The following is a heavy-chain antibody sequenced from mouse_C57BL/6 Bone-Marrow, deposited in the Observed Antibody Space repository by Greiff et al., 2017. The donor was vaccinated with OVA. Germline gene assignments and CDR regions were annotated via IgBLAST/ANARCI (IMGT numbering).Heavy chain of an antibody. CDR2: INPYNGGT. CDR1: GYTFTDYY. V-gene: IGHV1-19*01. D-gene: IGHD3-2*02. CDR3: AREGTAQAGGALYFDY. J-gene: IGHJ2*01. Sequence: VQLQQSGPVLVKPGASVKMSCKASGYTFTDYYMNWVKQSHGKSLEWIGVINPYNGGTSYNQKFKGKATLTVDKSSSTAYMELNSLTSEDSAVYYCAREGTAQAGGALYFDYWGQGTTLTVSS.